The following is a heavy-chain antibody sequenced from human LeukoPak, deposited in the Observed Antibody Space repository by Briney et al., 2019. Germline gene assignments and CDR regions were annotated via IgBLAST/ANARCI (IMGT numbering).Heavy chain of an antibody. J-gene: IGHJ5*02. D-gene: IGHD6-19*01. CDR2: IIPILGIA. V-gene: IGHV1-69*04. Sequence: SVKVSCKASGGTFISYAMSWVGQAAGQGLEWMGRIIPILGIANYAQKFQGRVTITADKSTSTAYMELSSLRSEDTAVYYCAGAVAGTQWFDPWGQGTLVTVSS. CDR3: AGAVAGTQWFDP. CDR1: GGTFISYA.